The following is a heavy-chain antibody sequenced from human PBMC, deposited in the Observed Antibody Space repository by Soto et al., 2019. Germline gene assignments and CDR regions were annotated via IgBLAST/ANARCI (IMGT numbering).Heavy chain of an antibody. CDR3: TRAPDYGDYKSTGASVYGMDV. CDR2: IRSKAYGGTT. Sequence: GGSLRLSCTASGFTFGDYAMSWFRQAPGKGLEWVGFIRSKAYGGTTEYAASVKGRFTISRDDSKSIAYLQVNSLKTEDTAVYYCTRAPDYGDYKSTGASVYGMDVWGQGTTVTVSS. V-gene: IGHV3-49*03. J-gene: IGHJ6*02. D-gene: IGHD4-17*01. CDR1: GFTFGDYA.